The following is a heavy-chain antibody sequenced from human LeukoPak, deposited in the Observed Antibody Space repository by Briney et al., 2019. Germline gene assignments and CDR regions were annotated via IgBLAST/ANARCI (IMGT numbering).Heavy chain of an antibody. V-gene: IGHV4-59*11. J-gene: IGHJ6*03. CDR1: GGSIISHY. CDR3: ASCSTTSCYYYYYMDV. Sequence: SETLSLTCTDSGGSIISHYWSWIRQPPGKGLEWIGYIYYSGSTNYNPSLKSRVTISVDTSKNQFSLKLSSVTAADTAVYYCASCSTTSCYYYYYMDVWGKGTTVTVSS. CDR2: IYYSGST. D-gene: IGHD2-2*01.